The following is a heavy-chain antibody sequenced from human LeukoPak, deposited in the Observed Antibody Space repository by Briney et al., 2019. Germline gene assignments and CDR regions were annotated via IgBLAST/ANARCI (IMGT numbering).Heavy chain of an antibody. Sequence: GGSLRLSCAASGFTFSNYWMSWVRQAPGKGLEWVANIKQDGSEKYYVDSVKGRFTISRDNAKNSLYLQMNSLRAEDTAVYYCARDWDYVTGAFDIWGQGTMVTVSS. CDR2: IKQDGSEK. CDR3: ARDWDYVTGAFDI. D-gene: IGHD4-17*01. CDR1: GFTFSNYW. J-gene: IGHJ3*02. V-gene: IGHV3-7*01.